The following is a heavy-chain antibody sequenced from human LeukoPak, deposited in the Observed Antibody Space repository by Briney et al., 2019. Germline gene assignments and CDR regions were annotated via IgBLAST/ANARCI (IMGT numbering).Heavy chain of an antibody. CDR2: FDPEDGET. V-gene: IGHV1-24*01. CDR1: GYTLTELS. J-gene: IGHJ5*02. CDR3: ARDRWLVVITERWFDP. Sequence: ASVKVSCKVSGYTLTELSMHWVRQAPGKGLEWMGGFDPEDGETIYAQKFQGRVTMTEDTSTDTAYMELSSLRSEDTAVYYCARDRWLVVITERWFDPWGQGTLVTVSS. D-gene: IGHD3-22*01.